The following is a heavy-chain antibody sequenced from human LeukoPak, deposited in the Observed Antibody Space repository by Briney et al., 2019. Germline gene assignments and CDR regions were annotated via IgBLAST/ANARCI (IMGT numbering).Heavy chain of an antibody. CDR3: AGYGAGTMRDY. J-gene: IGHJ4*02. D-gene: IGHD3-10*01. CDR2: IFYGGST. V-gene: IGHV4-39*01. CDR1: GGSISSSTSY. Sequence: PSETLSLTCTVSGGSISSSTSYWGWIRQPPGNGLEWIGSIFYGGSTSHNPSLKGRVAISVDTSKNQFSLNLISVTAADAAVYYCAGYGAGTMRDYWGQGTLVTVSS.